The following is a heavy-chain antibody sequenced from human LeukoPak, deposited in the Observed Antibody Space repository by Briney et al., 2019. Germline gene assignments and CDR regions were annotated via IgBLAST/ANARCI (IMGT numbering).Heavy chain of an antibody. V-gene: IGHV3-48*03. CDR3: ATDYYDSSGYLWYFDY. CDR1: GFTFSSYE. Sequence: GGSLRLSCAASGFTFSSYEMNWVRQAPGKGLEWVSYISSSGSTIYYADSVKGRFTISRDDSKNTLYLQMNSLRAEDTAVYFCATDYYDSSGYLWYFDYWGKGTLVTVSS. D-gene: IGHD3-22*01. CDR2: ISSSGSTI. J-gene: IGHJ4*02.